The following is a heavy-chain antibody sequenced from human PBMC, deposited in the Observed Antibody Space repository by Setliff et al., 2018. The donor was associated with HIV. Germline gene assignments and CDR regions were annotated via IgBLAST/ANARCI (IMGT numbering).Heavy chain of an antibody. J-gene: IGHJ6*03. Sequence: LSLTCNVSGDSISSGTYYWGWVRQAPGKGLEWIGSIFYSGDAHYNPSLKRRVTISVDTSKNQFSLDLTSVTAADTAVYFCAGEIAPAARLPNVGGPPPPGYYHYMDVWGKGTTVTVSS. CDR3: AGEIAPAARLPNVGGPPPPGYYHYMDV. CDR1: GDSISSGTYY. CDR2: IFYSGDA. D-gene: IGHD2-8*01. V-gene: IGHV4-39*07.